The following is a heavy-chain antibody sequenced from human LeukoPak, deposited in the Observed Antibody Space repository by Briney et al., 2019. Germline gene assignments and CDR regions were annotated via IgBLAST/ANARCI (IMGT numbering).Heavy chain of an antibody. CDR3: ASLGTEYSSDY. J-gene: IGHJ4*02. CDR2: IYSGGST. V-gene: IGHV3-53*05. Sequence: GGSLRLSCAASGFTVSSNYMSWVRQAPGKGLEWVSVIYSGGSTYYADSVKGRFTISRDNSKNTLYLQMNSLRAEDTAVYYCASLGTEYSSDYWGQGTLVTVPS. CDR1: GFTVSSNY. D-gene: IGHD6-6*01.